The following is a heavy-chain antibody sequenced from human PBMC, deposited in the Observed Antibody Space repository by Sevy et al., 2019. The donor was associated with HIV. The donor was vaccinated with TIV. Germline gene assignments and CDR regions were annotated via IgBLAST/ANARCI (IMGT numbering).Heavy chain of an antibody. D-gene: IGHD3-22*01. J-gene: IGHJ4*02. V-gene: IGHV3-21*05. CDR1: GFIFSDYD. Sequence: GGSLRLSCAASGFIFSDYDMNWVRQAPGKGLEWISVISSRSSYIKYADSLKGRVTISRDNANNSLFLQLNSLRAEDTSVYYCARAVDYCDSGGLHYWGQGALVTVSS. CDR2: ISSRSSYI. CDR3: ARAVDYCDSGGLHY.